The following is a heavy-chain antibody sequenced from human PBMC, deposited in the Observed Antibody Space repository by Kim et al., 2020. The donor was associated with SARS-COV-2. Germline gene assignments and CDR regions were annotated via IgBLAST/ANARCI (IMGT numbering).Heavy chain of an antibody. CDR1: GFTFSDYY. V-gene: IGHV3-11*05. CDR2: ISRSGSYT. Sequence: GGSLRLSCAASGFTFSDYYMSWIRQAPGKGLEWVTYISRSGSYTDYADSAKGRFTISRDNAKNSLYLQMNSLRAEDTAVYYCARDPYYDIMTAPAWGQGTLVTVSS. D-gene: IGHD3-9*01. J-gene: IGHJ5*02. CDR3: ARDPYYDIMTAPA.